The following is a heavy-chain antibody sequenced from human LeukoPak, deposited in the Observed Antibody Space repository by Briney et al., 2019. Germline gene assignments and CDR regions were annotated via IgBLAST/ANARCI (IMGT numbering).Heavy chain of an antibody. CDR1: RFTFSSYA. V-gene: IGHV3-23*01. CDR2: ISGSGDST. D-gene: IGHD2-2*02. J-gene: IGHJ5*02. Sequence: PGGSLRLSCAAFRFTFSSYALTWVRQAPGKGLEWVSGISGSGDSTYYADSVKGRFTISRDNSKNTLYLQMNSLRAEDTAVYYCARGRYCTSTTCYIDQWGQGTLVTVSS. CDR3: ARGRYCTSTTCYIDQ.